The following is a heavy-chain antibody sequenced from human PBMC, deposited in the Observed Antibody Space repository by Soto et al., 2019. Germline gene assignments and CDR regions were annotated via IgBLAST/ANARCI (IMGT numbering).Heavy chain of an antibody. CDR2: ISYDGSNK. J-gene: IGHJ6*03. CDR1: GFTFSSYG. CDR3: ANGGYSSSPNYYYYMDV. Sequence: PGGSLRLSCAASGFTFSSYGMHWVRQAPGKGLEWVAVISYDGSNKYYADSVKGRFTISRDNSKNTLYLQMNSLRAEDTAVYYCANGGYSSSPNYYYYMDVWGKGTTVTVSS. D-gene: IGHD6-13*01. V-gene: IGHV3-30*18.